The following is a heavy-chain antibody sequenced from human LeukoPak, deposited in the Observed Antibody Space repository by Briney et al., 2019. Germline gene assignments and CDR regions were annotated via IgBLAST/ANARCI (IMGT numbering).Heavy chain of an antibody. D-gene: IGHD3-16*02. Sequence: SGTLSLTCDVSGGSITQTNYWTWVHQPPGKGLEWIGEVNLQGGTNYTPSLLRRVAISVDTSANHVSLQMTSVTAADTAVYYCAREGGSYRPLDYSGQGTLVTVSS. CDR3: AREGGSYRPLDY. J-gene: IGHJ4*02. CDR2: VNLQGGT. V-gene: IGHV4-4*02. CDR1: GGSITQTNY.